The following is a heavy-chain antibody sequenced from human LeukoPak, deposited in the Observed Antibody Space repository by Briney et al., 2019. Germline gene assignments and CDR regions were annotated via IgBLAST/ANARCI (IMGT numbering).Heavy chain of an antibody. CDR3: ATVPGVRYCSGGSCNGYYFDY. Sequence: GASVKVSCKVCGYTLTELSMHWVRQAPGKGRAWMGGFDPEDGETIYAQKFQGRVTMTEDTSTDTAYMELSSLRSEDTAVYYCATVPGVRYCSGGSCNGYYFDYWGQGTLVTVSS. CDR2: FDPEDGET. V-gene: IGHV1-24*01. J-gene: IGHJ4*02. CDR1: GYTLTELS. D-gene: IGHD2-15*01.